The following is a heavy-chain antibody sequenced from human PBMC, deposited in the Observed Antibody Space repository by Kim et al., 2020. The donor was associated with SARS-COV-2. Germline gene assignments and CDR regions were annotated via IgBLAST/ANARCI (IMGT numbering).Heavy chain of an antibody. J-gene: IGHJ3*02. CDR2: ISTGGRTT. D-gene: IGHD1-7*01. CDR3: ATNRPGTTAFDI. V-gene: IGHV3-48*03. Sequence: GGSLRLSCAASGFTFSGFEINWVRQAPGKGLEWVSYISTGGRTTYYADSVKGRFTIYRANAKNSLYLQMSSLRAEDTAVNYCATNRPGTTAFDIWGQGTMVTVSS. CDR1: GFTFSGFE.